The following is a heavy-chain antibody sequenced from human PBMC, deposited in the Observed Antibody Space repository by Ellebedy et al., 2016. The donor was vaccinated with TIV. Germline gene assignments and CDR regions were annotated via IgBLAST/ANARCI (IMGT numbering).Heavy chain of an antibody. CDR1: DGSVSSRGYY. Sequence: GSLRLXCSVSDGSVSSRGYYWAWLRQPPGKGLEWIGQFDYTGSTAYNPSLKSRFTISVNTSKNHFSLIVASVTAAATAVYFCAGGTHYYYGWDVWGQGTTVIVS. CDR3: AGGTHYYYGWDV. V-gene: IGHV4-61*03. CDR2: FDYTGST. J-gene: IGHJ6*02.